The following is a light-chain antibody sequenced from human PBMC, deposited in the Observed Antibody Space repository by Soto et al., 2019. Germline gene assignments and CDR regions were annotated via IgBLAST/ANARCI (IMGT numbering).Light chain of an antibody. V-gene: IGKV1-5*01. Sequence: DIQMAQSPSTLSGSVGDRVTITCRASQSLNNYLAWYQQKPGKAPKLLIYDASTLERGVPSRFSGTGSGTEFTLTISSLQPDDFATYYCQQYYRSSITFGQGTRLEI. CDR2: DAS. J-gene: IGKJ5*01. CDR1: QSLNNY. CDR3: QQYYRSSIT.